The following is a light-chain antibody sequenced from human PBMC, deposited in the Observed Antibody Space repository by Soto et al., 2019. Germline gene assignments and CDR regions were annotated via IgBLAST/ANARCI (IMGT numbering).Light chain of an antibody. CDR2: AAS. Sequence: DIPLTQSPSFLSTSVGDRITITCRASQGINSYLAWYQQRPGKAPKFLISAASTLQSGVPSKVSGSRSGTEFTLTIRSLQPEDFGTYYCQQVEIFPVTFGGGTRVEIK. V-gene: IGKV1-9*01. CDR3: QQVEIFPVT. CDR1: QGINSY. J-gene: IGKJ4*01.